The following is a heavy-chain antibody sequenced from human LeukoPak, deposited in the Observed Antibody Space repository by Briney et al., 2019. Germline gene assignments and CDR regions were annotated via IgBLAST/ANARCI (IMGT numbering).Heavy chain of an antibody. Sequence: LRLSCAASGFTFSDYYMSWIRQAPGKGLEWVARIDWDDDKYYSTSLKTRLTISKDTSKNQVVLTMTNMDPVDTATYYCARTRIAVAGIDYWGQGTLVTVSS. D-gene: IGHD6-19*01. CDR2: IDWDDDK. V-gene: IGHV2-70*11. CDR3: ARTRIAVAGIDY. J-gene: IGHJ4*02. CDR1: GFTFSDYY.